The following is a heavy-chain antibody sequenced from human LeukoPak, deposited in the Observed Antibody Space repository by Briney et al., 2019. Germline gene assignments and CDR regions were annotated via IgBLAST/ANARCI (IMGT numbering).Heavy chain of an antibody. Sequence: GGSLRLSCAASGFTFSSYSMNWVRQAPGKGLEWVSSISSSSYIYYADSVKGRFTISRDNAKNSLYLQMNSLRAEDTAVYYCARGLSSGYYNNWFDPWGQGTLVTVSS. CDR3: ARGLSSGYYNNWFDP. CDR1: GFTFSSYS. D-gene: IGHD3-22*01. J-gene: IGHJ5*02. CDR2: ISSSSYI. V-gene: IGHV3-21*01.